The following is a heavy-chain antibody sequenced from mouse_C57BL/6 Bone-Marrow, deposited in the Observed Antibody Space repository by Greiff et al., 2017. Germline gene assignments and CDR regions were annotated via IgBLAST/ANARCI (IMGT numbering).Heavy chain of an antibody. CDR3: ARHYYDYDDFDY. CDR2: IDPSDSYT. V-gene: IGHV1-59*01. CDR1: GYTFTSYW. Sequence: QVQLQQPGAELVRPGTSVKLSCKASGYTFTSYWMHWVKQRPGQGLEWIGVIDPSDSYTNYNQKFKGKATLTVDTSSSTAYMQLSSLTSEDSAVYYCARHYYDYDDFDYWGQGTTLTVSS. D-gene: IGHD2-4*01. J-gene: IGHJ2*01.